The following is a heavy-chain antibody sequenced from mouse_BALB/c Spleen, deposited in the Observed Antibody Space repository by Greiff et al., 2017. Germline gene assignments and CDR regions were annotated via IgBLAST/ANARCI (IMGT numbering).Heavy chain of an antibody. CDR3: ANDLSWFAY. CDR2: INPSTGYT. J-gene: IGHJ3*01. Sequence: VQLVESGAELAKPGASVKMSCKASGYTFTSYWMHWVKQRPGQGLEWIGYINPSTGYTEYNQKFKDKATLTADKSSSTAYMQLSSLTSEDSAVYYCANDLSWFAYWGQGTLVTVSA. V-gene: IGHV1-7*01. CDR1: GYTFTSYW. D-gene: IGHD5-1*01.